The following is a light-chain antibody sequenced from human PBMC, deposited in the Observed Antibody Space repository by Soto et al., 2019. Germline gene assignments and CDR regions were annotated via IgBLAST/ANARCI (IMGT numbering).Light chain of an antibody. CDR3: PSYDISLSGSVV. Sequence: QAVVTQPPSVSGAPGQRVTISCTGSSSNFGAGYDVHWYQQLPGTAPKLLIYGNINRPSGVPDRFSGSKSGTSASLALAGLQAGDEADYYCPSYDISLSGSVVFGGGTKVTVL. CDR2: GNI. J-gene: IGLJ2*01. V-gene: IGLV1-40*01. CDR1: SSNFGAGYD.